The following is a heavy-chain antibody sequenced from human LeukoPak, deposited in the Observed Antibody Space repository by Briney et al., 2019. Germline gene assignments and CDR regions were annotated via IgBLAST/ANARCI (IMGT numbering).Heavy chain of an antibody. Sequence: GSLRLSCEASGFTVRNYGMYWVRQAPGKGLEWVAVIWYDGSNENYADSVKGRFTISRDNSKNTLYLQINSLRVEDTAVYYCARVEGRFYGSGSYRGFDYWGQGSLVTVSS. CDR2: IWYDGSNE. V-gene: IGHV3-33*01. D-gene: IGHD3-10*01. CDR3: ARVEGRFYGSGSYRGFDY. J-gene: IGHJ4*02. CDR1: GFTVRNYG.